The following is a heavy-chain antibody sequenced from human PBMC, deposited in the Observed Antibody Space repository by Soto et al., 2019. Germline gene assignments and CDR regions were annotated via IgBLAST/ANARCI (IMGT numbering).Heavy chain of an antibody. CDR3: AKYTRIQLWSKTFDY. V-gene: IGHV3-23*01. D-gene: IGHD5-18*01. J-gene: IGHJ4*02. Sequence: PGGSLRLSCAASGFTFSSYAMSWVRQAPGKGLEWVSTVSDSRGSTYYADSVKGRFTISRDNSNNTLYLQMNSLRAEDTAVYYCAKYTRIQLWSKTFDYWGQGTLVTVSS. CDR2: VSDSRGST. CDR1: GFTFSSYA.